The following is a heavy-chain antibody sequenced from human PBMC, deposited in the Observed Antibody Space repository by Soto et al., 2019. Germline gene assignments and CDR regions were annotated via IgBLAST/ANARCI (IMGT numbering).Heavy chain of an antibody. CDR3: VRATYFSASSGYTRCFDY. J-gene: IGHJ4*01. CDR1: GFTLSDQY. V-gene: IGHV3-72*01. D-gene: IGHD3-22*01. CDR2: YREKAQGYST. Sequence: WGARRVACAFSGFTLSDQYIAWVRQAQGEGLESVGLYREKAQGYSTAYSESVKGRFTTSRDESKNSVYLQMNSLKTEYTAVYSCVRATYFSASSGYTRCFDYWGHGTMVTVSS.